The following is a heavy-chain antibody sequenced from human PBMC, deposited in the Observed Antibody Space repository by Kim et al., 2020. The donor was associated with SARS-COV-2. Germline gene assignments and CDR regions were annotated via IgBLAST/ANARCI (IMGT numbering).Heavy chain of an antibody. J-gene: IGHJ6*02. CDR3: ARTIAAAGTDV. CDR2: K. V-gene: IGHV3-30*01. Sequence: KNYPDSGKGRFTISRDNSKNTLYLQMTSLRAEDTAVYYCARTIAAAGTDVWGQGTTVTVSS. D-gene: IGHD6-13*01.